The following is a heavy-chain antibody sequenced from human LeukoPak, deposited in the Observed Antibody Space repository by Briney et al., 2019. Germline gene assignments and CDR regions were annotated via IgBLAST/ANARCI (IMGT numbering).Heavy chain of an antibody. CDR3: AEPEGGYYDIRPD. D-gene: IGHD3-22*01. Sequence: GGSLRLSCAASGFTFSSYSMNWVRQAPGKGLEWVSVIYSGTSTYYADSVKGRFTISRDNSKNTLYLQMNSLRAEDTAVYYCAEPEGGYYDIRPDWGQGTLVTVSS. CDR1: GFTFSSYS. J-gene: IGHJ4*02. V-gene: IGHV3-23*03. CDR2: IYSGTST.